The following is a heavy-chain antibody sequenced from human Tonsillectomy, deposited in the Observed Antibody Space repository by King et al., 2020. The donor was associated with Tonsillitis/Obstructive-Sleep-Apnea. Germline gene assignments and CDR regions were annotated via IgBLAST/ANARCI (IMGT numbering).Heavy chain of an antibody. CDR1: GGSFSGYY. J-gene: IGHJ4*02. CDR3: ARNIVVVVAATDPFDY. Sequence: VQLQQWGAGLLKPSETLSLTCAVYGGSFSGYYWSWIRQPPGKGLEWIGEINHSGTTNYNPSLKSRVTISLDTSKNQFSLKLSSVTAADTAVYYCARNIVVVVAATDPFDYGGQGTLVTVSA. D-gene: IGHD2-15*01. CDR2: INHSGTT. V-gene: IGHV4-34*01.